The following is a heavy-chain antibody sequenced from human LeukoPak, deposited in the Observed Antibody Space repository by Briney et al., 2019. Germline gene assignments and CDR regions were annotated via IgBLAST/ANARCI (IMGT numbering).Heavy chain of an antibody. CDR3: ASEDEYYYDSSGYFA. D-gene: IGHD3-22*01. V-gene: IGHV4-4*07. J-gene: IGHJ5*02. CDR1: GGSISSYY. Sequence: PSETLSLTCTVSGGSISSYYWSWIRQPAGKGLEWIGRIYTSGSTNYNPSLKSRVTMSVDTSKNQFSLKLSSVTAADTAVYYCASEDEYYYDSSGYFAWGQGTLVTVSS. CDR2: IYTSGST.